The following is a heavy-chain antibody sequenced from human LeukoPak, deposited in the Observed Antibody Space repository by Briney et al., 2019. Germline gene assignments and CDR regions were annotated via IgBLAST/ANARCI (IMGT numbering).Heavy chain of an antibody. D-gene: IGHD4-17*01. CDR2: FDPEADET. Sequence: ASVKVSCKVFGSTLTQLSMHWVRQAPGKGLEWMGGFDPEADETVYAQNFHGRVTVTDDTLSDTTYMELSSLRSEDTAVYYCARDRGLRENFDYWGQGTLVTVSS. CDR1: GSTLTQLS. J-gene: IGHJ4*02. CDR3: ARDRGLRENFDY. V-gene: IGHV1-24*01.